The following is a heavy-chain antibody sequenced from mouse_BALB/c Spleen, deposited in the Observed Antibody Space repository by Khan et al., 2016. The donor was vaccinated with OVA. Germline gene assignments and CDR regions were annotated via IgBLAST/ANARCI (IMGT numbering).Heavy chain of an antibody. V-gene: IGHV2-2*02. CDR2: IWSGGST. CDR3: ARNYDYDEGLAY. D-gene: IGHD2-4*01. J-gene: IGHJ3*01. CDR1: GFSLTNYG. Sequence: QVQLKQSGPGLVQPSQSLSITCTVSGFSLTNYGVHWVRQSPGKGLEWLGLIWSGGSTDYNAAFISRLSISKDNSKSQVFFKMNSLQANDTAIYYCARNYDYDEGLAYWGQGTLVTVSA.